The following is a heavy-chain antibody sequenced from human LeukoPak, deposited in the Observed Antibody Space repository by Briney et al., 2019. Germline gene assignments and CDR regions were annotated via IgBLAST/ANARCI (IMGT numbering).Heavy chain of an antibody. Sequence: GGSLRLSCAASGFTFSNYTMHWVRQAPGKGLEWVAVISYDGSNKYYADSVKGRFTISRDNSKNTLYLQINTLRAEDTAVYYCARDMSTRVTPISYAFDVWGQGTMVTVSS. V-gene: IGHV3-30-3*01. D-gene: IGHD4-23*01. CDR2: ISYDGSNK. J-gene: IGHJ3*01. CDR1: GFTFSNYT. CDR3: ARDMSTRVTPISYAFDV.